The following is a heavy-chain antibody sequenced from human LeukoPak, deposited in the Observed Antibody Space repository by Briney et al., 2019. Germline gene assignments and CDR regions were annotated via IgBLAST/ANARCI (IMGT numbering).Heavy chain of an antibody. CDR1: GGTFSNYA. D-gene: IGHD6-19*01. CDR3: ARAGEVYNSGSYLEY. J-gene: IGHJ4*02. V-gene: IGHV1-69*13. CDR2: FIPVFGPA. Sequence: SVKVSCKASGGTFSNYAVSWVRQAPGQGLEWMGGFIPVFGPANYAQKFQGRVTITADESTTTAYMELSSLRSEDTAVYYCARAGEVYNSGSYLEYWGQGTLVTVSS.